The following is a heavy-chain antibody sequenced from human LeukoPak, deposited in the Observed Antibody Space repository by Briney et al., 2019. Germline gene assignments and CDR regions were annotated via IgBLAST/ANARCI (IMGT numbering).Heavy chain of an antibody. V-gene: IGHV4-39*01. D-gene: IGHD2-2*01. Sequence: SETLSLTCTVSGGSISSSSYYWGWIRQPPGKGLEWIGSIYYSGSTYYNPSLKSQVTISVDTSKNQFSLKLSSVTAADTAVYYCARAFCSSTSCYAIDYWGQGTLVTVSS. J-gene: IGHJ4*02. CDR2: IYYSGST. CDR3: ARAFCSSTSCYAIDY. CDR1: GGSISSSSYY.